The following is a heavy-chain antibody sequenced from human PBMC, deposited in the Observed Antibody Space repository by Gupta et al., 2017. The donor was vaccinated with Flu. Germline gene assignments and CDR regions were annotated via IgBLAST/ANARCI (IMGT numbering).Heavy chain of an antibody. CDR3: ARRVWYSSGWYTYFDY. D-gene: IGHD6-19*01. CDR1: GGSFSGYY. CDR2: INHSGST. V-gene: IGHV4-34*01. Sequence: QVQLQQWGAGLLQPSETLSLTCAVYGGSFSGYYWSWIRQPPGKGLEWIGEINHSGSTNYNPSLKSRVTISVDTSKNQFSLKLSSVTAADTAVYYCARRVWYSSGWYTYFDYWGQGTLVTVSS. J-gene: IGHJ4*02.